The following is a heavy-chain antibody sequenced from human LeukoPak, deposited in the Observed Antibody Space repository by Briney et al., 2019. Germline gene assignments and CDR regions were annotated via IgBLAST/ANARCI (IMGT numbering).Heavy chain of an antibody. CDR2: IYYSGST. V-gene: IGHV4-59*01. CDR3: AREGIVVVGTDWFDP. CDR1: GGSISSYY. D-gene: IGHD6-13*01. J-gene: IGHJ5*02. Sequence: SETLSLTCTVSGGSISSYYWSWIRQPPGKGLEWIGYIYYSGSTNYNPSLKSRVTISVDTSKNQFSLKLSSVTAAETAVYYCAREGIVVVGTDWFDPWGQGTLVTVSS.